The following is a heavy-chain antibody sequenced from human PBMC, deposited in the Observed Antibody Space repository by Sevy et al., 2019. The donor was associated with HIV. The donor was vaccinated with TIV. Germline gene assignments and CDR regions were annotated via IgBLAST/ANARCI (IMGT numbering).Heavy chain of an antibody. V-gene: IGHV3-7*01. Sequence: GGSLRLSCEASGFIFSSHWMNWVRRAPGKGLEWVANINQHGSDKNYVASVEGRFSISRDNAKNSLYLQMNSLRVGDMAVFYCAGGDVYDCGPLIYYRPLDHWGRGTLVTVSS. CDR1: GFIFSSHW. CDR2: INQHGSDK. D-gene: IGHD2-21*01. J-gene: IGHJ4*02. CDR3: AGGDVYDCGPLIYYRPLDH.